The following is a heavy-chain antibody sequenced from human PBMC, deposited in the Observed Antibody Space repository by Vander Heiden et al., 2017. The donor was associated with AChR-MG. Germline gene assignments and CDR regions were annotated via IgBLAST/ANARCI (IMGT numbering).Heavy chain of an antibody. CDR1: GYTFTDYY. D-gene: IGHD4-17*01. Sequence: EVQLVQSGAEVKKPGATVKISCKVSGYTFTDYYMHWVQQAPGKGLEWMGLVDPEDGETIYAEKFQGRVTITADTSTDTAYMELSSLRSEDTAVYYCATIFEGVEFTVTTGGMEVYWGQGTLVTVSS. J-gene: IGHJ4*02. CDR2: VDPEDGET. CDR3: ATIFEGVEFTVTTGGMEVY. V-gene: IGHV1-69-2*01.